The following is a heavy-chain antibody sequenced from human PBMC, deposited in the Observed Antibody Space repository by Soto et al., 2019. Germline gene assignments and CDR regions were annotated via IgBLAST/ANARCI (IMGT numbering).Heavy chain of an antibody. CDR3: ARESSIAARRSPNWFDP. CDR2: IYYSGST. V-gene: IGHV4-31*03. J-gene: IGHJ5*02. CDR1: GGSISSGGYY. Sequence: SETLSLTCTVSGGSISSGGYYWSWIRQPPGKGLEWIGYIYYSGSTYYNPSLKSRVTISVDTSKNQFSLKLSSVTAADTAVYYCARESSIAARRSPNWFDPWGQGTLVTVSS. D-gene: IGHD6-6*01.